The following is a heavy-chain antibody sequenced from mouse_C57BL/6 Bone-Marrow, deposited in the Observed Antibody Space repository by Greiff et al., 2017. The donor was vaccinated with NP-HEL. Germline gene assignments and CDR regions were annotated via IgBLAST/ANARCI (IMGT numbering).Heavy chain of an antibody. CDR3: ARYSNWDGFAY. Sequence: EVQRVESGGGLVQPGGSLSLSCAASGFTFTDYYMSWVRQPPGKALEWLGFIRNKANGYTTEYSASVKGRFTISRDNSQSILYLQMNALRAEDSATYYCARYSNWDGFAYWGKGTLVTVSA. D-gene: IGHD4-1*01. CDR1: GFTFTDYY. V-gene: IGHV7-3*01. J-gene: IGHJ3*01. CDR2: IRNKANGYTT.